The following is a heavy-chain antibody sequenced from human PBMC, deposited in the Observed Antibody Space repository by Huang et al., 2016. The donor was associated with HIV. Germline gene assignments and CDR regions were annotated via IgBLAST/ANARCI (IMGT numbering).Heavy chain of an antibody. Sequence: QLQLVESGGGVVQPGGSLRLSCVASGFDFRSHDMHWVRQAPGKGREWITCIGYGVKNKQYGDSVTGRCTISRDNSKNTLYLQMNSLRPEDTAVYYCAKEEAGRFGAFDIWGQGTMVTVSS. CDR3: AKEEAGRFGAFDI. V-gene: IGHV3-30*02. D-gene: IGHD3-10*01. CDR1: GFDFRSHD. CDR2: IGYGVKNK. J-gene: IGHJ3*02.